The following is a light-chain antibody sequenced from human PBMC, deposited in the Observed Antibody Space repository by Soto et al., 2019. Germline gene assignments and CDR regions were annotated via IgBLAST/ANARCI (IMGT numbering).Light chain of an antibody. CDR3: ASYTSSSTSVI. J-gene: IGLJ2*01. Sequence: QSVLTQPASVSGSPGQSITISCTGTSSDVGGYKYVSWYQQHPDKAPKLIIFEGSNRPSGISSRFSGSKSGNTASLTISGLQAEDEADYYCASYTSSSTSVIFGRGTKLTVL. V-gene: IGLV2-14*01. CDR2: EGS. CDR1: SSDVGGYKY.